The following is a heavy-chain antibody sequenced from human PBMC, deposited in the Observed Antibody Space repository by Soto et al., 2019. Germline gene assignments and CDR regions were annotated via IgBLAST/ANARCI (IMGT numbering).Heavy chain of an antibody. CDR3: ASLWLYPRSLDY. CDR1: GGSISSSGYY. D-gene: IGHD2-2*02. V-gene: IGHV4-39*01. Sequence: SETLSLTCTVSGGSISSSGYYWAWIRQPPGKGLEWIGSISFIGTTYYNPSLKSRVTISVDTSKNQFSLNLTSVTAADTAVYYCASLWLYPRSLDYWGQGTLVTVSS. CDR2: ISFIGTT. J-gene: IGHJ4*02.